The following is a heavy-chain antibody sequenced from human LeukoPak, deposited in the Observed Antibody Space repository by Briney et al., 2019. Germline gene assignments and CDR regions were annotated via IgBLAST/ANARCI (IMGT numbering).Heavy chain of an antibody. CDR1: GGSFSGYY. J-gene: IGHJ4*02. CDR2: INHSGST. V-gene: IGHV4-34*01. CDR3: ARGSCGTNNCYHPFDY. D-gene: IGHD2-2*01. Sequence: PSETLSLTCAVYGGSFSGYYWSWIRQPPGRGLEWIGEINHSGSTNYNPSLKSRVTFSIDTSKNQFSLKLTSVIAADTAVYYCARGSCGTNNCYHPFDYWGQGTLVTVSS.